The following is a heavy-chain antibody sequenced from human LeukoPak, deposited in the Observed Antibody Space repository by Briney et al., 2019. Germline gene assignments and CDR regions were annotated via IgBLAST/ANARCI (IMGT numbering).Heavy chain of an antibody. V-gene: IGHV3-72*01. CDR1: GFMFSSNW. CDR2: ARNKANSYTT. J-gene: IGHJ3*02. Sequence: GGSLRLSCAASGFMFSSNWMSWVRLAPGKGLEWVGRARNKANSYTTEYAASVKDRFTISRDDSENSLYLQMNSLKTEDTAVYYCARVRYCSSTTCRGAFDIWGQGTMVTVSS. CDR3: ARVRYCSSTTCRGAFDI. D-gene: IGHD2-2*01.